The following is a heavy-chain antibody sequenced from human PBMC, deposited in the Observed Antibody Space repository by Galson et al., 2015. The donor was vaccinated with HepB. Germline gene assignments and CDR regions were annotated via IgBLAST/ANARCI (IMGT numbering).Heavy chain of an antibody. Sequence: SLRLSCAAAGFTLSSRGMNWVRQAPGKGLEWISYISSSGGTIYYADSVKGRFTISRDSANFALLLQMNNLRAEDTAVYYCARDYEQVDGEYYYYSMDVWGKGTTVIVSS. CDR2: ISSSGGTI. CDR3: ARDYEQVDGEYYYYSMDV. CDR1: GFTLSSRG. J-gene: IGHJ6*03. V-gene: IGHV3-48*01. D-gene: IGHD3-10*01.